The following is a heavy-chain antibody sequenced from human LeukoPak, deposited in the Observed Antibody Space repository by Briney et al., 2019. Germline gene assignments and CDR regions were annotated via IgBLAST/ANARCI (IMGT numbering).Heavy chain of an antibody. CDR2: ISWNSGSI. V-gene: IGHV3-9*01. D-gene: IGHD6-19*01. Sequence: GGSLRLSCAASGFTFDDYAMHWVRQAPGKGLEWVSGISWNSGSIGYADSVKGRFTISRDNAKNSLYLQMNSLRAEDTALYYCAKSRDSSGWYDARGHFDYWGQGTLVTVSS. J-gene: IGHJ4*02. CDR3: AKSRDSSGWYDARGHFDY. CDR1: GFTFDDYA.